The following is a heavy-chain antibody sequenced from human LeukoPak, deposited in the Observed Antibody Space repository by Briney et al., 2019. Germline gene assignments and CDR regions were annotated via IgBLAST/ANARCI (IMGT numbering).Heavy chain of an antibody. CDR3: ARATVTTSWGYYYYYMDV. D-gene: IGHD4-17*01. CDR2: IKQDGSEK. CDR1: GFTVSSNY. Sequence: GGSLRLSCAASGFTVSSNYMTWVRQAPGKGLEWVANIKQDGSEKYYVDSVKGRFTISRDNAKNSLYLQMNSLRAEDTAVYYCARATVTTSWGYYYYYMDVWGKGTTVTVSS. J-gene: IGHJ6*03. V-gene: IGHV3-7*01.